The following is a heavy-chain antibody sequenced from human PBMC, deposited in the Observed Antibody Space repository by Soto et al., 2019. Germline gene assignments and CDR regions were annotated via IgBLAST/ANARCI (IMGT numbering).Heavy chain of an antibody. J-gene: IGHJ6*02. CDR3: AREGELLDYGMDV. Sequence: SVKVSCKASGGTFNTYAISWVRQAPGQRLEWIVGIIPLIVPLNYGQTFHVGVTITANKSTSTVYMELRSLRSNHTAVYYSAREGELLDYGMDVWGRGTTVTVSS. V-gene: IGHV1-69*06. CDR1: GGTFNTYA. D-gene: IGHD1-26*01. CDR2: IIPLIVPL.